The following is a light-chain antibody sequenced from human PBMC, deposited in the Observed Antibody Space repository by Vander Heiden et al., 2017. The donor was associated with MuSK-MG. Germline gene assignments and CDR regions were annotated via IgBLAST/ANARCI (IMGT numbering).Light chain of an antibody. CDR3: QQDDSVPWT. CDR2: WAS. J-gene: IGKJ1*01. V-gene: IGKV4-1*01. CDR1: QSPLWVENNRPY. Sequence: IAVTQSPYSLSLSLGATATGTCKASQSPLWVENNRPYFAWYQQEAGQPPRLLIYWASTRESGVPDLFSGSGSGLDLTLTVNSLQAEDATVYCCQQDDSVPWTFGQGTRVEIK.